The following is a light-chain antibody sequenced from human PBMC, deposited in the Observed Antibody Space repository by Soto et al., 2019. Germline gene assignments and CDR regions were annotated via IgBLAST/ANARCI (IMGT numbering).Light chain of an antibody. Sequence: EILMTQSPATLSLSPGEIAILSCRASQSVSSNLAWLQKKPGQAPRLLIYGASTRATDIPPRFSGSGSGTEFILTISRLEPEDFAVYYCQQYGSSWWTFGQGTKVDIK. CDR3: QQYGSSWWT. CDR2: GAS. V-gene: IGKV3-15*01. J-gene: IGKJ1*01. CDR1: QSVSSN.